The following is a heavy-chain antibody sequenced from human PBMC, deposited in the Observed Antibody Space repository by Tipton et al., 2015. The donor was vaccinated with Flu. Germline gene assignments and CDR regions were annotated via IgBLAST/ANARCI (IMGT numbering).Heavy chain of an antibody. D-gene: IGHD5-18*01. CDR2: ISHGGGT. Sequence: TLSLTCSVSGYSITSGYYWGWFRQPPGKGLEWIGSISHGGGTYTNPSLKGRVVLSVDASMSKNEFSLTMTSVTASDTAVYYCAGGPRGDTAMVSLGYWGPGILVTVSS. CDR1: GYSITSGYY. V-gene: IGHV4-38-2*02. J-gene: IGHJ4*01. CDR3: AGGPRGDTAMVSLGY.